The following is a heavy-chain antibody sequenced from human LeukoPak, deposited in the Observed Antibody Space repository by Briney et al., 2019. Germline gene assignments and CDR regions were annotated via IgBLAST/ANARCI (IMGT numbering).Heavy chain of an antibody. V-gene: IGHV4-34*01. J-gene: IGHJ4*02. D-gene: IGHD3-10*01. CDR3: ARGRYYGSGVDY. CDR2: INHSGST. Sequence: PSETLSLTCAVYGGSFSGYYWRWIRQPPGKGLEWMGEINHSGSTNYNPSLKSRVTISVDTSMHQFSLKLSSVTAADTAVYYCARGRYYGSGVDYWGQGTLVTVSS. CDR1: GGSFSGYY.